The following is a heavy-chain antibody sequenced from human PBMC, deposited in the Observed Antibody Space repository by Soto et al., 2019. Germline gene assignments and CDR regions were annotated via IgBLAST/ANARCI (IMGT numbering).Heavy chain of an antibody. V-gene: IGHV3-30-3*01. J-gene: IGHJ4*02. CDR2: ISYDGSNK. CDR3: ARIRYYYDSSGPGPFDY. CDR1: GFTFSSYA. Sequence: QVQLVESGGGVVQPGRSLRLSCAASGFTFSSYAMHWVRQAPGKGLEWVAVISYDGSNKYYADSVKGRFTISRDNSKNTLYLQMNSLRAEDTAVYYCARIRYYYDSSGPGPFDYWGQGTLVTVSS. D-gene: IGHD3-22*01.